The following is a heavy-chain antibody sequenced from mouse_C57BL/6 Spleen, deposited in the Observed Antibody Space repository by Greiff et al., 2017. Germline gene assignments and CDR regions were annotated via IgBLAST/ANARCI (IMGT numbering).Heavy chain of an antibody. D-gene: IGHD3-2*02. CDR3: ARSRQLKLQGFAY. J-gene: IGHJ3*01. CDR1: GYTFTSYW. V-gene: IGHV1-50*01. Sequence: QVQLKQPGAELVKPGASVKLSCKASGYTFTSYWMQWVKQRPGQGLEWIGEIDPSDSYTNYNQKFKGKATLTVDTSASTAYMQRSSLTSEDSAVYYCARSRQLKLQGFAYWGQGTLVTVSA. CDR2: IDPSDSYT.